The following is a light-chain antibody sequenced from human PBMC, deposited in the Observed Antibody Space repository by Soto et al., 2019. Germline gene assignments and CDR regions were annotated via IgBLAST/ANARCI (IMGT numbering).Light chain of an antibody. CDR3: QQRSNWPGT. CDR2: GAS. Sequence: EIVMTQSPATLSVSPGERATLSCRASQSVSSNLAWYQQKPGQAPRLLIYGASTRATGIPARFSGSGSGTEFTLTISSLEPKDFAVYYCQQRSNWPGTFGQGTKVEIK. J-gene: IGKJ1*01. V-gene: IGKV3-15*01. CDR1: QSVSSN.